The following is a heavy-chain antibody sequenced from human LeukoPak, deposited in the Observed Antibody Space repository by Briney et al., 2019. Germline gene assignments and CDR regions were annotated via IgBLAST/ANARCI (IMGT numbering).Heavy chain of an antibody. CDR1: GYTFSDYG. V-gene: IGHV1-18*01. CDR3: ATSYYDSSGYYYIAEYFQH. Sequence: GASVTVSCKTSGYTFSDYGIRWVRQAPGQGLEWMGWISAYNGNTNYAQKLQGRVTMTTDTSTRTAYMELRSLRSDDTAVYYCATSYYDSSGYYYIAEYFQHWGQGTLVTVSS. CDR2: ISAYNGNT. J-gene: IGHJ1*01. D-gene: IGHD3-22*01.